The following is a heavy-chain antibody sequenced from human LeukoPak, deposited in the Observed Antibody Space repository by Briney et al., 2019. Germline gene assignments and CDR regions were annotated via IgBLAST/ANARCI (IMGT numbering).Heavy chain of an antibody. CDR2: IYYSGST. D-gene: IGHD2-21*01. V-gene: IGHV4-39*01. CDR1: GGSISSSSYY. CDR3: ARRDLSEFDY. Sequence: SETLSLTCTVSGGSISSSSYYWGWIRQPPGKGLEWIGSIYYSGSTYYNPSLKSRVTISVDASKNQFSLKLSSVTAADTAVYYCARRDLSEFDYWGQGTLVTVSS. J-gene: IGHJ4*02.